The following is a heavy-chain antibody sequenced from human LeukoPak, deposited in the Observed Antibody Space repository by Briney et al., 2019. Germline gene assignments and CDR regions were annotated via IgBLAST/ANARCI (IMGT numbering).Heavy chain of an antibody. CDR1: GFTVSSNY. J-gene: IGHJ4*02. CDR2: MYSGDNT. CDR3: ARVNYDFWSGSGAPDY. D-gene: IGHD3-3*01. V-gene: IGHV3-66*01. Sequence: GGCLSLSCAASGFTVSSNYMSWVRQAPGKGREWVAVMYSGDNTYNADSMKGRFTITRDNSTNTLYLQMNSLRAEDTAVYYCARVNYDFWSGSGAPDYWGQGTLVTVSS.